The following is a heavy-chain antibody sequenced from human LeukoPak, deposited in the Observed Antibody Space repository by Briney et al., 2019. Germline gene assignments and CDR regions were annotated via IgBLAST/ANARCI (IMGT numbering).Heavy chain of an antibody. Sequence: GSGPTLVNPTQTLTLTCTFSGFSLSTSGMCVSWIRQPPGKALEWLARIDWDYDKYYSTSLKTRLTISKDTSKNQVVLTMTNMDPVDTAAYYCARIDYYDSSGPYCFDYWGQGTLVTVSS. CDR2: IDWDYDK. V-gene: IGHV2-70*11. CDR1: GFSLSTSGMC. J-gene: IGHJ4*02. CDR3: ARIDYYDSSGPYCFDY. D-gene: IGHD3-22*01.